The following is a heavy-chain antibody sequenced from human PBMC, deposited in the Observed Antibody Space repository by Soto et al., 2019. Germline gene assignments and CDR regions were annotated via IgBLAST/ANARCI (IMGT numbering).Heavy chain of an antibody. V-gene: IGHV3-23*01. CDR3: AKCMQAYWNYDAHPI. Sequence: EVKLLESGGGLVQPGGSLRLSCAASGFTFTTYSMSWVRQAPGKGLEWVAHITAPGGTTYYADSVKGRFTTSRDTSRNKLDLQMNRLRAEDTALYSCAKCMQAYWNYDAHPIWGQGTMVTVSS. J-gene: IGHJ3*02. CDR1: GFTFTTYS. D-gene: IGHD1-7*01. CDR2: ITAPGGTT.